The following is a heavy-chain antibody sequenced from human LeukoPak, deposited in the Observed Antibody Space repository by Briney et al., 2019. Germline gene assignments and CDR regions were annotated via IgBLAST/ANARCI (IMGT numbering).Heavy chain of an antibody. CDR1: GGSISSYY. CDR2: IYPSGST. D-gene: IGHD5-12*01. Sequence: SETLSLTCPVSGGSISSYYWSWVRQPAGKGREWIGRIYPSGSTNYNPSLKSRVTMSVDTSKNHFSLNLSSVTAADTAVYYCARDGHSDTSRALDYWGQGTLVTVSS. CDR3: ARDGHSDTSRALDY. J-gene: IGHJ4*02. V-gene: IGHV4-4*07.